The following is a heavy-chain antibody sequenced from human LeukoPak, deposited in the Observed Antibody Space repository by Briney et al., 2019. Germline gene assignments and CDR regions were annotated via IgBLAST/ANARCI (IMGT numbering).Heavy chain of an antibody. CDR3: AKLGRNYFDY. D-gene: IGHD3-10*01. CDR1: GFRFSNYA. CDR2: ISGGGSST. Sequence: GGSLRLSCTASGFRFSNYAMNWVRQAPGKGLEWVSVISGGGSSTNYADSVKGRFTISRDNAKNSLYLQMNSLRAEDTAVYYCAKLGRNYFDYWGQGTLVTVSS. V-gene: IGHV3-23*01. J-gene: IGHJ4*02.